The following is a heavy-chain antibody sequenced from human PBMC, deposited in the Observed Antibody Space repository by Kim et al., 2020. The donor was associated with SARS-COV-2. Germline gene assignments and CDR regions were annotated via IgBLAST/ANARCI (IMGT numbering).Heavy chain of an antibody. D-gene: IGHD2-15*01. V-gene: IGHV1-46*01. CDR3: ARDLVGCSGGSCYFRMDV. J-gene: IGHJ6*02. Sequence: ASVKVSCKASGYTFTSYYMHWVRQAPGQGLEWMGIINPSGGSTSYAQKFQGRVTMTRDTSTSTVYMELCSLRSEDTAVYYCARDLVGCSGGSCYFRMDVWGQGTTVTVSS. CDR2: INPSGGST. CDR1: GYTFTSYY.